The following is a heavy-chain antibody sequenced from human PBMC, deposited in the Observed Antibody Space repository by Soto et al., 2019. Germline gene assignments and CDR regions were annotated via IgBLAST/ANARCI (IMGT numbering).Heavy chain of an antibody. CDR3: ARTPDI. CDR1: GGSISSGGYS. CDR2: IYHSGST. J-gene: IGHJ3*02. V-gene: IGHV4-30-2*01. Sequence: QLQLQKSGSGLVKPSQTLSLTCAVSGGSISSGGYSWSWIRQPPGKGLEWIGYIYHSGSTYYNPSLKSRVAISVDRSKNQFSLKLSSVTAADTAVYYCARTPDIWGQGTMVTVSS.